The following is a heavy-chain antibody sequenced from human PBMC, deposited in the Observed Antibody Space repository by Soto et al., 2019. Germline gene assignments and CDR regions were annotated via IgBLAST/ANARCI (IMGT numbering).Heavy chain of an antibody. Sequence: EVQVLESGGGLVQPGGSLRLSCAASGFTFSNYGMNWVRQAPGKGLEWVSGIRSDGDTTYNSDSVKGRFTVSRDTFKNTVYLQMNSLRVEDSAVYYCAKGKGAGATPDGANCWGQGTLVTVPS. V-gene: IGHV3-23*01. CDR1: GFTFSNYG. D-gene: IGHD1-26*01. CDR3: AKGKGAGATPDGANC. J-gene: IGHJ4*02. CDR2: IRSDGDTT.